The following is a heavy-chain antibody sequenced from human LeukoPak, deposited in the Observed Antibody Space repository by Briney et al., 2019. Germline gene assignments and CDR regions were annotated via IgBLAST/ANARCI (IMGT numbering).Heavy chain of an antibody. Sequence: SETLSLTCGVSGDSINSGHYWGWMRQPPGQGLEWIGSMYHSGSTYYNPSLKSRVTISIDTSKNQFSLKLRSVTAADTAVYFCARNVTMVLPGQGAFDIWGQGTMVTVSS. D-gene: IGHD4/OR15-4a*01. CDR2: MYHSGST. CDR1: GDSINSGHY. CDR3: ARNVTMVLPGQGAFDI. V-gene: IGHV4-38-2*01. J-gene: IGHJ3*02.